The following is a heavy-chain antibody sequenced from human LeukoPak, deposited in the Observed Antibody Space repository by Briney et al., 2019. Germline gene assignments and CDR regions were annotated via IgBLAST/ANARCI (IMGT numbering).Heavy chain of an antibody. V-gene: IGHV3-53*01. CDR1: GLTVSDNY. CDR3: VNRAL. Sequence: GGSLRLSCAASGLTVSDNYMSWVRQAPGKQLEWVSGINSGGITYYAESVRGRLTISRGSSKNTLYLQMNSLRAEDTAMYYCVNRALWGQGTMVTVSS. J-gene: IGHJ3*01. CDR2: INSGGIT. D-gene: IGHD5-24*01.